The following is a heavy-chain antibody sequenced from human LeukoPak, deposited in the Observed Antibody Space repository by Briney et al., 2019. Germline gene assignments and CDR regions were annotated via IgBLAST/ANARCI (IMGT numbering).Heavy chain of an antibody. CDR3: ARDSDASSLADP. J-gene: IGHJ5*02. CDR2: IHPSSGGA. D-gene: IGHD6-6*01. CDR1: GYTFTRFH. Sequence: ASVKVSCKASGYTFTRFHIHWVRQAPGQGLEWMGIIHPSSGGATSAQKFQGRLTMTRDTSTSTVYMELSSLRSEDTAVYYCARDSDASSLADPWGQGTLVTVSS. V-gene: IGHV1-46*01.